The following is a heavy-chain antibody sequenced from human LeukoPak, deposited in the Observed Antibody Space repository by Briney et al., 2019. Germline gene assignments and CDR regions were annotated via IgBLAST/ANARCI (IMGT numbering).Heavy chain of an antibody. CDR1: GGSFSGYY. V-gene: IGHV4-34*01. Sequence: SETLSLTCAVYGGSFSGYYWSWIRQPPGKGLEWIGEINHSGGTNYNPSLKSRVTMSVDTSKNQFSLKLSSVTAADTAVYYCAKDSSTWGNLAGHFDSWGQGTLVTVSS. D-gene: IGHD6-13*01. J-gene: IGHJ4*02. CDR3: AKDSSTWGNLAGHFDS. CDR2: INHSGGT.